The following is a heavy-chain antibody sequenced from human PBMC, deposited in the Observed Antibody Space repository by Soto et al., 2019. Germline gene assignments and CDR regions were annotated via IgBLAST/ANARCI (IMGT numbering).Heavy chain of an antibody. V-gene: IGHV4-59*01. D-gene: IGHD1-26*01. CDR3: ARRYGGNFDF. J-gene: IGHJ4*02. Sequence: SETLSLTCTVSGGSISSYYWSWIRQPPGKGLEWIWYIYYSGSTNYNPSLKSRVTISVDTSKNQFSLKLTSVTAADTAVYYCARRYGGNFDFWGQGTLVTVSS. CDR2: IYYSGST. CDR1: GGSISSYY.